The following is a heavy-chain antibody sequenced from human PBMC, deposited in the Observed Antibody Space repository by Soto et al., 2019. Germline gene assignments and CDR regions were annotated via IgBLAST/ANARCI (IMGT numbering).Heavy chain of an antibody. J-gene: IGHJ4*02. D-gene: IGHD3-10*01. Sequence: SETLSLTCSVSGGSINRYWWSWIRQPAGKGLEWIGRVYSSGTTDYNPSLNSRATLSVETSKNQFSLKLSSVTAADTAVYYCARDIGSYAYGEGYWGQGIQVTVSS. CDR2: VYSSGTT. CDR3: ARDIGSYAYGEGY. V-gene: IGHV4-4*07. CDR1: GGSINRYW.